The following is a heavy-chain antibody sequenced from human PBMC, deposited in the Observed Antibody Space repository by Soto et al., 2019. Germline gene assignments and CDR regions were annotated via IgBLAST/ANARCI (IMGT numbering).Heavy chain of an antibody. CDR2: IYPGDSDT. V-gene: IGHV5-51*01. CDR1: GYSFTSYW. Sequence: PGASLKISCKGSGYSFTSYWIGWVRQMPGKGLEWMGIIYPGDSDTRYSPSFQGQVTISADKSISTAYLQRSSLKASDTAMYYCARPYYDSSGYYSYYFDYWGQGTLVTVSS. D-gene: IGHD3-22*01. CDR3: ARPYYDSSGYYSYYFDY. J-gene: IGHJ4*02.